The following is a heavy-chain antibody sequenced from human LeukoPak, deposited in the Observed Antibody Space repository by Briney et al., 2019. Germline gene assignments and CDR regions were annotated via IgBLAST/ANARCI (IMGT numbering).Heavy chain of an antibody. CDR1: GFTFSRYS. V-gene: IGHV3-21*06. D-gene: IGHD3-9*01. Sequence: PGRSLRLSCAASGFTFSRYSMHWVRQAPGKGLEWVSSITSGGTYTYYADSVKGRFTTSRDNAKNSLSLQLSSLRAEDTAVYYCARGHYDILTASYKWTPDYWGQGILVTVSS. J-gene: IGHJ4*02. CDR3: ARGHYDILTASYKWTPDY. CDR2: ITSGGTYT.